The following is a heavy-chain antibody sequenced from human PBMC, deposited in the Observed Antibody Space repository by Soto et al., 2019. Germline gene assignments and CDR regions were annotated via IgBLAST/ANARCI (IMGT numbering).Heavy chain of an antibody. CDR1: GGSVSSGSYY. CDR3: ARETPNHNYYDSSGYGPFDY. V-gene: IGHV4-61*01. Sequence: SETLSLTCTVSGGSVSSGSYYWSWIRQPPGKGLEWIGYIYYSGSTNYNPSLKSRVTISVDTSKNQFSLKLSSVTAADTAVYYCARETPNHNYYDSSGYGPFDYWGQGTLVTVSS. CDR2: IYYSGST. D-gene: IGHD3-22*01. J-gene: IGHJ4*02.